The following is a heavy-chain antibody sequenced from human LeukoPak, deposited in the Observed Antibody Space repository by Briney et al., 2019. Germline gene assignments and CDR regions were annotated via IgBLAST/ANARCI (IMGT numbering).Heavy chain of an antibody. V-gene: IGHV3-21*01. CDR2: IDSSSRYI. CDR1: GFTFSSYN. J-gene: IGHJ4*02. Sequence: GGSLRLSCAASGFTFSSYNMDWVRQAPGKGLEWVSFIDSSSRYIYQADSVKGRFTISRDNAKGSVFLQMNSLRAEDTAVYYCARVGGHCTSTSCPPPDYWGQGTLVTVSS. D-gene: IGHD2-2*01. CDR3: ARVGGHCTSTSCPPPDY.